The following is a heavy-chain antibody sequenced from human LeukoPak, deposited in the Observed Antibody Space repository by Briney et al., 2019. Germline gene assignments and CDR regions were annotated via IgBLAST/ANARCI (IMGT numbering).Heavy chain of an antibody. D-gene: IGHD2-15*01. J-gene: IGHJ4*02. CDR3: ARDSGEYYFDY. CDR1: GYTFTSYA. V-gene: IGHV1-3*01. CDR2: INAGSGNT. Sequence: GASVKVSCKASGYTFTSYAMHWVRQAPGQRLEWMGWINAGSGNTKYSQNFQGRVTISRDTSASTAYMELSSLISEDTAVYYCARDSGEYYFDYWGQGTLVTVSS.